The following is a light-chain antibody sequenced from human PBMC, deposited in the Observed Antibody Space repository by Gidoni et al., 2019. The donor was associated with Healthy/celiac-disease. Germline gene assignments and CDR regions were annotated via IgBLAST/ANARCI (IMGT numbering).Light chain of an antibody. CDR3: PQYNSYPIT. J-gene: IGKJ5*01. CDR1: QSISSW. CDR2: KAS. Sequence: DIQMTQSPSTLSASVGDRVTITCRASQSISSWLAWYQQKPGKAPKLLIYKASSLESGVPSQFSGTGAGTEFTLTISTLPPHEFATYYCPQYNSYPITFXXXTRLEIK. V-gene: IGKV1-5*03.